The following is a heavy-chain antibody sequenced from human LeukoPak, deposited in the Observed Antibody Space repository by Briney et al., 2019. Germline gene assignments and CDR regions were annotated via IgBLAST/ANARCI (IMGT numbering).Heavy chain of an antibody. CDR3: ARAGSSGWYYYYYYMDV. CDR1: GFSFDDYA. CDR2: ITWDSGTI. Sequence: GGSLRLSCAASGFSFDDYAMHWVRQAPGKGLEWVSGITWDSGTIAYADSVKGRFTISRDNAKNSLYLQMNSLRAEDMALYYCARAGSSGWYYYYYYMDVWGKGTTVTVSS. V-gene: IGHV3-9*03. D-gene: IGHD6-19*01. J-gene: IGHJ6*03.